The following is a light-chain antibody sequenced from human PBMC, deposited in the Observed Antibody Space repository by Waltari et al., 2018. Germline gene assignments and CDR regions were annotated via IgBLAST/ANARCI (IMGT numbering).Light chain of an antibody. CDR1: QDINNY. Sequence: DIQLTQSPSSLSASVGGKVTITCQASQDINNYLNWYQQKPGKAPKVLIYDAFYLEGGVPTRFNGSGSGTHFTLTINNLQPEDIATYFCQQYEDVPLSFGGGTKVE. J-gene: IGKJ4*01. CDR2: DAF. CDR3: QQYEDVPLS. V-gene: IGKV1-33*01.